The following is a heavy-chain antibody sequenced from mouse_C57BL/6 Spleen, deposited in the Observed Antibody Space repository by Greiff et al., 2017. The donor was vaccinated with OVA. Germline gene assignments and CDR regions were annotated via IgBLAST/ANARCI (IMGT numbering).Heavy chain of an antibody. CDR2: IHPNSGST. Sequence: QVQLKQPGAELVKPGASVKLSCKASGYTFTSYWMHWVKQRPGQGLEWIGMIHPNSGSTNYNEKFKSKATLTVDKSSSTAYMQLSSLTSEDSSVYYCARRITTVVAKDYYAMDYWGQGTSVTVSS. CDR3: ARRITTVVAKDYYAMDY. CDR1: GYTFTSYW. J-gene: IGHJ4*01. D-gene: IGHD1-1*01. V-gene: IGHV1-64*01.